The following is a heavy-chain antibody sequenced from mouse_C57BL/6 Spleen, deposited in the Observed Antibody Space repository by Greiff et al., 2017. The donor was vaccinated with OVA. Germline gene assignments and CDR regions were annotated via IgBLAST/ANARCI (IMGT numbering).Heavy chain of an antibody. Sequence: VQLQQPGAELVKPGASVKLSCKASGYTFTSYWMQWVKQRPGQGLEWIGEIDPSDSYTNYNQKFKGKATLTVDTSSSTAYMQLSSLTSEDSAVYYCARYSNYSFDYWGQGTTLTVSS. CDR3: ARYSNYSFDY. CDR2: IDPSDSYT. V-gene: IGHV1-50*01. CDR1: GYTFTSYW. D-gene: IGHD2-5*01. J-gene: IGHJ2*01.